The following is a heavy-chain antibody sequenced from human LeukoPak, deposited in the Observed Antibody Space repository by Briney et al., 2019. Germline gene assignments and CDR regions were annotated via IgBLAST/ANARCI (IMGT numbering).Heavy chain of an antibody. CDR2: ISGSGGST. J-gene: IGHJ4*02. D-gene: IGHD3-16*02. CDR3: AKTGLNMITFGGVIVITFDY. CDR1: GFTFSSYA. V-gene: IGHV3-23*01. Sequence: PGGSLRLSCAASGFTFSSYAMSWVRQAPGKGLEWVSAISGSGGSTYYADSVKGRFTISRDNSKNTLYLQMNSLRAEDTAVYYCAKTGLNMITFGGVIVITFDYWGQETLVTVSS.